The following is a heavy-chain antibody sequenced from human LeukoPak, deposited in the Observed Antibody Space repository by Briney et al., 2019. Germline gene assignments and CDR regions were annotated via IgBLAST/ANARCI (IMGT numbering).Heavy chain of an antibody. CDR2: IRGSGDGK. D-gene: IGHD4-17*01. J-gene: IGHJ1*01. CDR3: GKDPNGNYVGAFSFQR. V-gene: IGHV3-23*01. CDR1: GFTFNNYA. Sequence: AGGSRRLSCAASGFTFNNYAMVWVRQGPGKGLEWVSAIRGSGDGKYYADSVKGRFTISRDNSKNMLYLQMNSLRDDDTAVYYCGKDPNGNYVGAFSFQRWGQGTLVTVSS.